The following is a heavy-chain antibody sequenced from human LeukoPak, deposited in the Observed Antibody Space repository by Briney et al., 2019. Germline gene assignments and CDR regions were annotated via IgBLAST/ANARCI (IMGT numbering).Heavy chain of an antibody. V-gene: IGHV3-23*01. D-gene: IGHD6-19*01. Sequence: GGSLRLSCAASGFTFSSYAMNWVRQAPGKGLEWVSSIPASGYSTYYADSVKGRFTISRDNSKNSLYLQMNSLRAEDTAVYYCAKESSGGWYFDYWVQGTLVTVSS. J-gene: IGHJ4*02. CDR2: IPASGYST. CDR3: AKESSGGWYFDY. CDR1: GFTFSSYA.